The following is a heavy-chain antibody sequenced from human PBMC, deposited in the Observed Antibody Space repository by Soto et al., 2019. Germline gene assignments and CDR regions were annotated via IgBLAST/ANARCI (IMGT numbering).Heavy chain of an antibody. V-gene: IGHV4-59*01. CDR1: GGSISSYY. D-gene: IGHD2-2*01. J-gene: IGHJ3*02. CDR2: IYYSGST. CDR3: ARGLPAAIDIGAFDI. Sequence: SETLSLTCTVSGGSISSYYWSWIRQPPGKGLEWIGYIYYSGSTNYNPSLKSRVTISVDTSKNQFSLKLSSVTAADTAVYYCARGLPAAIDIGAFDIWGQGTMVTVSS.